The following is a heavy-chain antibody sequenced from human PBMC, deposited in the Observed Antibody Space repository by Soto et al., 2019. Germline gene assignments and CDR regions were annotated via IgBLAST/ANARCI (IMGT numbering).Heavy chain of an antibody. CDR3: ASSGSEYCGGDCYLDY. CDR2: INPNSGGT. D-gene: IGHD2-21*02. J-gene: IGHJ4*02. V-gene: IGHV1-2*04. CDR1: GYTFTGYY. Sequence: GASVKVSCKASGYTFTGYYMHWVRQAPGQGLEWMGWINPNSGGTNYAQKFQGWVTMTRDTSINTAYMELSRLTSDDTAVYYCASSGSEYCGGDCYLDYWGQGTLVTVSS.